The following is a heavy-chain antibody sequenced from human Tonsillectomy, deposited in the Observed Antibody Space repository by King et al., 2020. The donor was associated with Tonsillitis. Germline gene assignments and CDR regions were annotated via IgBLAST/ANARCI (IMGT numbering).Heavy chain of an antibody. V-gene: IGHV4-39*02. CDR2: IYYSGSA. CDR1: GGSISNSNYY. D-gene: IGHD2-15*01. Sequence: LQLQESGPGLVKPSETLSLTCTVSGGSISNSNYYWAWIRQPPGKGLEWIGSIYYSGSAYSNPSLKSRVTMSIDTSKHHFSLRVSSVTAADTAGYYCARWGITVVVAAHNWFDPWGQGALVTVSS. CDR3: ARWGITVVVAAHNWFDP. J-gene: IGHJ5*02.